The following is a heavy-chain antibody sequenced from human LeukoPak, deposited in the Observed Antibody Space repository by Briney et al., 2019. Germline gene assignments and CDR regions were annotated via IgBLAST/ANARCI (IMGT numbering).Heavy chain of an antibody. J-gene: IGHJ3*02. D-gene: IGHD5-18*01. V-gene: IGHV3-48*03. CDR2: ISSSGSIM. Sequence: GSLRLSCAASGFSFSSYEMNWVRQAPGKGLEWVSYISSSGSIMYYADSVEGRFTISRDNAKNSLYLQMNSLRAEDTAVYYCARALGYSYGYAFDIWGQGTMVTVSS. CDR3: ARALGYSYGYAFDI. CDR1: GFSFSSYE.